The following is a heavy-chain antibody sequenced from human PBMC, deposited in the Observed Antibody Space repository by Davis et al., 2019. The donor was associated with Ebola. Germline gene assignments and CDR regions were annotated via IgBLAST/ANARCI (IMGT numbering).Heavy chain of an antibody. CDR3: ARQGGYCSGGSCYGDY. V-gene: IGHV5-51*01. Sequence: GESLKISCKGSGYSFTSYWIGWVRQMPGKGLEWMGIIYPGDSDTRYSPSFQGQVTISADKSISTAYLQWSSLKASDTAMYYCARQGGYCSGGSCYGDYWGQGTLVTVSS. CDR2: IYPGDSDT. J-gene: IGHJ4*02. D-gene: IGHD2-15*01. CDR1: GYSFTSYW.